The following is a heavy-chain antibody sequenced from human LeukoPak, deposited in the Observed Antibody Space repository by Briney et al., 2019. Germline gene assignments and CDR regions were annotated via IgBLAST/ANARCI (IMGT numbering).Heavy chain of an antibody. Sequence: SVKVSCKASGFTFTSSAVQWVRQARGQRLEWIGWIVVGSGNTNYAQKFRERVTITRDMSTSTAYMELSSLRSEDTAVYYCAADAGCSGGSCYYYYYGMDVWGKGTTVTVSS. CDR2: IVVGSGNT. CDR3: AADAGCSGGSCYYYYYGMDV. D-gene: IGHD2-15*01. J-gene: IGHJ6*04. V-gene: IGHV1-58*01. CDR1: GFTFTSSA.